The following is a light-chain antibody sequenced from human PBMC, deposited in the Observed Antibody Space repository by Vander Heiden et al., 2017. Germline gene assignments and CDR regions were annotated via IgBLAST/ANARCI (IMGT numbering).Light chain of an antibody. CDR2: GAS. CDR3: RLDNNWPRT. Sequence: EIVMTQSPATLSVSPGERATLSCRASQSVSSNLAWYQQKPGQAPRLLIYGASTSVTGIPARFSGSGSGTEFTLTISILKSEDFAFYYCRLDNNWPRTFGQGTKVEIK. V-gene: IGKV3-15*01. J-gene: IGKJ1*01. CDR1: QSVSSN.